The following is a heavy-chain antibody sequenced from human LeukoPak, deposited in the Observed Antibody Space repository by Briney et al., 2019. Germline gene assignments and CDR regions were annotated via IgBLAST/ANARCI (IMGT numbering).Heavy chain of an antibody. D-gene: IGHD5-18*01. J-gene: IGHJ4*02. CDR3: AKEGGYSYGTDFDY. Sequence: PGGSLRLSCAASGFTFSSYGMHWVRKAPGKRLEWVAVISYDGSNKYYADSVKGRFTISRDNSKNTLYLQMNSLRAEDTAVYYCAKEGGYSYGTDFDYWGQGTLVTVSS. CDR1: GFTFSSYG. V-gene: IGHV3-30*18. CDR2: ISYDGSNK.